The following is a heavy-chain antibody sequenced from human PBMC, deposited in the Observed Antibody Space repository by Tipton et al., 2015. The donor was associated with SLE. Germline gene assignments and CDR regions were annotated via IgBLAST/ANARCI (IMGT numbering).Heavy chain of an antibody. D-gene: IGHD3-10*01. J-gene: IGHJ3*01. CDR1: GVSISTYY. V-gene: IGHV4-59*01. CDR2: FYFSGSS. Sequence: LRLSCSVSGVSISTYYWSWIRQSPGKGLEWIGFFYFSGSSQYNPSLKSRVAISADTSNNQSSLELRSVTAADTAVYYCARHLGVIVAFEVWGQGTVLTVSS. CDR3: ARHLGVIVAFEV.